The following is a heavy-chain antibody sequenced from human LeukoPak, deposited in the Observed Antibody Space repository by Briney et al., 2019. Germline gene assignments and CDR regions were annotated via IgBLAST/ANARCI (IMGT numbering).Heavy chain of an antibody. CDR2: IRSKANSYAT. D-gene: IGHD3-10*01. CDR3: TRFGSGSYYTSLAEYFQH. CDR1: GLTFSGSA. J-gene: IGHJ1*01. V-gene: IGHV3-73*01. Sequence: GGSLRLSCAASGLTFSGSAMHWVRQASGKGLEWVGRIRSKANSYATAYAASVKGRFTISRDDSKNTAYLQMNSLKTEDTAVYYCTRFGSGSYYTSLAEYFQHWGQGTLVTVSS.